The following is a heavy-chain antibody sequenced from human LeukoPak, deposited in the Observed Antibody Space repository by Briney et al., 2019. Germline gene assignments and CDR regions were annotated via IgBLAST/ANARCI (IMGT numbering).Heavy chain of an antibody. CDR2: MIPILGIA. V-gene: IGHV1-69*04. CDR1: GGTFSSYA. D-gene: IGHD2-2*01. J-gene: IGHJ6*02. Sequence: ASVKVSCKASGGTFSSYAISWVRQAPGQGLEGMGRMIPILGIANYAQKLQGRVPITADKSPSTAYKELSSLRSEDTAVYYCARDRPPSDIVVVPAAQIYYGMDVWGQGTTVTVSS. CDR3: ARDRPPSDIVVVPAAQIYYGMDV.